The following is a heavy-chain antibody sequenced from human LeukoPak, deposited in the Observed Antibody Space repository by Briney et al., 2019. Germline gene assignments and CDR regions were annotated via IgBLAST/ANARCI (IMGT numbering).Heavy chain of an antibody. Sequence: GGSLRLSCAASGFTFSRYDMHWVRQSTGKGLEWVSGIGTAGDTFHLGSVKGRFTISRENAKNSLYLQMNSLRVGDTAVYYCARSVPGGSGWMGSIEYWGQGTLVTVPS. CDR2: IGTAGDT. D-gene: IGHD6-19*01. V-gene: IGHV3-13*01. CDR3: ARSVPGGSGWMGSIEY. CDR1: GFTFSRYD. J-gene: IGHJ4*02.